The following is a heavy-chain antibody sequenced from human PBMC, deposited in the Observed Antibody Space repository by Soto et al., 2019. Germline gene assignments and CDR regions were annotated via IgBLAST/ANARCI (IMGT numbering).Heavy chain of an antibody. J-gene: IGHJ6*04. D-gene: IGHD2-2*01. CDR3: ARGRSAADSSSDV. CDR2: INHSGST. Sequence: SETLSLTCAVYGGSFSGYYWSWVRQPPGKGLEWIGEINHSGSTNYNPSLKSRVTISVDTSKNQFSLKLSSVTAADTAVYYCARGRSAADSSSDVWGKGTTVTVSS. V-gene: IGHV4-34*01. CDR1: GGSFSGYY.